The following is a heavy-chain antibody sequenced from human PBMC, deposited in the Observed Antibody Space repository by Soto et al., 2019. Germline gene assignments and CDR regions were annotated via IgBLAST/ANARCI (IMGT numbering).Heavy chain of an antibody. CDR3: ARVVGDDTQTHYGMDV. D-gene: IGHD2-2*01. J-gene: IGHJ6*02. Sequence: SETLSLTCAVSGGSISSGGYSWSWIRQPPGKGLEWIGYIYHSGSTYYNPSLKSRVTISVDRSKNQFSLKLSSVTAADTAVYYCARVVGDDTQTHYGMDVWGQGTTVTVSS. CDR1: GGSISSGGYS. CDR2: IYHSGST. V-gene: IGHV4-30-2*01.